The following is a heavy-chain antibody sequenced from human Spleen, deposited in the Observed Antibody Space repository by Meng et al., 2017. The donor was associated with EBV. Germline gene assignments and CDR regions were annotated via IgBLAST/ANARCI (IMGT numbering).Heavy chain of an antibody. Sequence: QVQRQGSGPGLVKPSQTLSLTCAVSGGSISSDDYYWSWIRQPPGKGLEWIGYIHYSGRTYHNPSLKSRVTISVDTSKNQFSLKLGSVTAADTAVYYCARDQGAFYDSSGWSFNYWGQGTLVTVSS. J-gene: IGHJ4*02. CDR3: ARDQGAFYDSSGWSFNY. CDR2: IHYSGRT. CDR1: GGSISSDDYY. V-gene: IGHV4-30-4*01. D-gene: IGHD3-22*01.